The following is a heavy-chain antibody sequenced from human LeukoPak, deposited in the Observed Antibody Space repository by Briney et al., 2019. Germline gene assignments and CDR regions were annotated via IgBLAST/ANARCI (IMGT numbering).Heavy chain of an antibody. CDR2: SGTASDT. CDR3: AKKTPGTHPFDS. CDR1: GFTFSSSA. J-gene: IGHJ4*02. Sequence: GGSLRLSCAASGFTFSSSAMNWVRQAPGKGLEWVSASGTASDTYYADSVKGRFTISRDDSKNTLFLQMTSLRAEDTAVYYCAKKTPGTHPFDSWGQGTLVTVSP. V-gene: IGHV3-23*01. D-gene: IGHD6-13*01.